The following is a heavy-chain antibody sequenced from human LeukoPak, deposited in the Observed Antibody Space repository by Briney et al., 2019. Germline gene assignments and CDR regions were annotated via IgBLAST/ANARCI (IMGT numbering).Heavy chain of an antibody. Sequence: SETLSLTCTVSYGSISSYYWSWIRQPPGKGLEWIGYIYYSGSTNYNPSLKSRVTISVDTPKNQFSLKLSSVTAADTAMYYCARGSGWLPDSWGQGTLVSVSS. D-gene: IGHD6-19*01. CDR3: ARGSGWLPDS. J-gene: IGHJ5*01. CDR1: YGSISSYY. V-gene: IGHV4-59*01. CDR2: IYYSGST.